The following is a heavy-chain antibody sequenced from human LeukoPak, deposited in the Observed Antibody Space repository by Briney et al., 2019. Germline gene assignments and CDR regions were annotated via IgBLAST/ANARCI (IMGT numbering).Heavy chain of an antibody. J-gene: IGHJ4*02. D-gene: IGHD6-13*01. V-gene: IGHV3-9*01. CDR2: ISWNSGSI. Sequence: GWSLRLSCAASGFTFDDYAMHWVRQAPGKGLEGVSGISWNSGSIGYADSVKGRFTISRDNAKNSLYLQMNSLRAEDTALYYCAKDYGYSSSWLDYWGQGTLVTVSS. CDR3: AKDYGYSSSWLDY. CDR1: GFTFDDYA.